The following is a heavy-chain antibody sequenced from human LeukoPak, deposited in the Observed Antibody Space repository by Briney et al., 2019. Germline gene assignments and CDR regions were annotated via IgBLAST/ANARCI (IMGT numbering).Heavy chain of an antibody. J-gene: IGHJ3*02. Sequence: GGSLRLSCAASGFSFNNYNMNWVRQTPGQGLEWVSSITSGSSHIYYADSVKGRFTISRDNAKNTLYLQMNSLRAEDTAVYYCARDRSGSYADAFDIWGQGTMVTVSS. CDR1: GFSFNNYN. CDR2: ITSGSSHI. CDR3: ARDRSGSYADAFDI. V-gene: IGHV3-21*01. D-gene: IGHD1-26*01.